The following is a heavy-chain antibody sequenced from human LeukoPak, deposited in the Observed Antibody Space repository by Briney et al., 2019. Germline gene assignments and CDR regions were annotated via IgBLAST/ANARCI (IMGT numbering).Heavy chain of an antibody. V-gene: IGHV5-51*01. CDR3: GRHSYGLDY. D-gene: IGHD2-8*01. CDR2: IYFGESDT. CDR1: GNNYW. J-gene: IGHJ4*02. Sequence: GESLKISCKASGNNYWIAWVRQMPGRGLEWLGIIYFGESDTRYSPSFQGRLTISVDKSISTAYLQLSSLKASDTAIYFCGRHSYGLDYWGQGTLVTVSS.